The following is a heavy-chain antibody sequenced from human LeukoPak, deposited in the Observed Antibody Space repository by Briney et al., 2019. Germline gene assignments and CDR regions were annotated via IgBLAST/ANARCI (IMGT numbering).Heavy chain of an antibody. D-gene: IGHD3-10*01. J-gene: IGHJ5*02. CDR2: IKPDGGET. V-gene: IGHV3-7*05. CDR1: GFTFSSQW. CDR3: VRGSSGTVVRGIAWAWFDP. Sequence: PGGSLRPSCAASGFTFSSQWMSWIRQTPGKGLDWVANIKPDGGETYYVDSVNGRFTISRDNAKNSLYLQMNSLRAEDTAVYYCVRGSSGTVVRGIAWAWFDPWGQGTLVTVSS.